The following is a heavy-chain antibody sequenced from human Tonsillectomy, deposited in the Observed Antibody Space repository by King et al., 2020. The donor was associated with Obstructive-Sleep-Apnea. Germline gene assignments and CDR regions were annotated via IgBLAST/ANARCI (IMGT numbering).Heavy chain of an antibody. CDR1: GFTFSSYT. CDR3: ARGGGITMIRGVTPNPYFDY. J-gene: IGHJ4*02. D-gene: IGHD3-10*01. Sequence: VHLVESGGGLVQPGGSLRLSCAASGFTFSSYTMNWVRQAPGKGLEWVSYISSSSNTIYYAYSVKGRFTISRDNAKNSLYLQMNSLRAVDTAAYYCARGGGITMIRGVTPNPYFDYWGQGTLVTVSS. V-gene: IGHV3-48*01. CDR2: ISSSSNTI.